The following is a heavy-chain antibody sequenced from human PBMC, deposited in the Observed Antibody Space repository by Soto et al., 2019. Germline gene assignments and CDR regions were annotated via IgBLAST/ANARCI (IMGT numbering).Heavy chain of an antibody. CDR2: IYYSGST. V-gene: IGHV4-61*01. D-gene: IGHD2-15*01. CDR1: GGSVSSGSYY. Sequence: QVQLQESGPGLVKPSETLSLTCTVSGGSVSSGSYYWSWIRQPPGTGLEWIGYIYYSGSTNYNPSLKSRVTISVDTSKNQFSLKLSSVTAADTAVYYCASSYCSGGSCEDYWGQGTLVTVSS. CDR3: ASSYCSGGSCEDY. J-gene: IGHJ4*02.